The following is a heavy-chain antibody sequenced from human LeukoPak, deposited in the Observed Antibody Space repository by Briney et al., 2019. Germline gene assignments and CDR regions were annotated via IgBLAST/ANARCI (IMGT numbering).Heavy chain of an antibody. Sequence: GGSLRLSCAASGFTFSSYGMHWVRQAPGKGLEWVAVISYDGSNKYYADSVKGRFTISRDNAKNSLYLQMNSLRAEDTAVYYCARDYSNIFDYWGQGTLVTVSS. D-gene: IGHD4-11*01. CDR3: ARDYSNIFDY. CDR2: ISYDGSNK. CDR1: GFTFSSYG. J-gene: IGHJ4*02. V-gene: IGHV3-30*03.